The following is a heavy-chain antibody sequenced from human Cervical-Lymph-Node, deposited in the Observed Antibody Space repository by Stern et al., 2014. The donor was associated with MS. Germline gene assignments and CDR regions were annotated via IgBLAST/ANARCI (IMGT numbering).Heavy chain of an antibody. D-gene: IGHD2/OR15-2a*01. CDR1: EFAFSHYT. CDR2: ISFDGTDK. CDR3: ARTNTYFDAFDL. V-gene: IGHV3-30-3*01. Sequence: VQLVQSGGGVVQPGRSLRLSCAASEFAFSHYTMHLVRQAPGQGLEWVATISFDGTDKYHAHSVGGRFTISRDNSKNTLDLQMNSLGTEDMALYYCARTNTYFDAFDLWGQGTMVTVSS. J-gene: IGHJ3*01.